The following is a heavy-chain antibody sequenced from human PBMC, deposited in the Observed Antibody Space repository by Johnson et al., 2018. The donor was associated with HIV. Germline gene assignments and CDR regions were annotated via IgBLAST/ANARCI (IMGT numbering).Heavy chain of an antibody. D-gene: IGHD2-2*01. CDR3: AKVGEGWSSTSCDPYSYGAFDI. CDR1: RFTFDDYA. CDR2: ISWNSGSI. V-gene: IGHV3-9*01. Sequence: VQLVESGGGVVQPGRSLRLSCAASRFTFDDYAMHWVRQAPGKGLEWVSGISWNSGSIGYADSVKGRFTISRDNAKNSLYLQMNSLRAEDTALYYCAKVGEGWSSTSCDPYSYGAFDIWGQGTMVTVSS. J-gene: IGHJ3*02.